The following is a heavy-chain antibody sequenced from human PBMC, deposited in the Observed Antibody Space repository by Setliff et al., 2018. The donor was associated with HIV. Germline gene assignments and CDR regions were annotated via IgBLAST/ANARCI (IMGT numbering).Heavy chain of an antibody. CDR3: ARRDSGYKVGASDL. V-gene: IGHV4-39*01. CDR1: GGSIINTRYY. D-gene: IGHD3-22*01. Sequence: PSETLSLTCTVSGGSIINTRYYWGWMRQTPGKGLVWIGSIYHSGTTYYNPSLKSRVTISVDTSKRQFSLKLSYGTAADKAVYYFARRDSGYKVGASDLGGKGTLVTV. J-gene: IGHJ3*01. CDR2: IYHSGTT.